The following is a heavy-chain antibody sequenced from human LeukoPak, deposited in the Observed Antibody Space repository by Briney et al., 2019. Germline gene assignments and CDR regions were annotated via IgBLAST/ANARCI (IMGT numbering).Heavy chain of an antibody. CDR3: AEDQRWESPHYLDS. V-gene: IGHV3-23*01. J-gene: IGHJ4*02. D-gene: IGHD1-26*01. CDR1: GFTFSSSA. Sequence: GGSLRLSCAASGFTFSSSAMSWVRQVPGKGLEWVSGVSASGGSTNYADSVRGRFTISRDNSKNTLYVQMNSLRDEDTALYYCAEDQRWESPHYLDSWGQGTLVIVSS. CDR2: VSASGGST.